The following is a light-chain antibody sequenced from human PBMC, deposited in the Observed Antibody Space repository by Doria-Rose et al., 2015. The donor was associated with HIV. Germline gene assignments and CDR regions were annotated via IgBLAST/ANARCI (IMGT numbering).Light chain of an antibody. V-gene: IGKV3-20*01. CDR2: DAS. CDR3: QQYGTSRGT. CDR1: QRVKSSY. Sequence: GLTQPPGTLSLSPGERATLSCRASQRVKSSYLAWYQQKPGQAPRLLIYDASTRATGIPGRFSGSVSGTDFTLTISRLEPEDVAVYYCQQYGTSRGTFGQGTRLEI. J-gene: IGKJ5*01.